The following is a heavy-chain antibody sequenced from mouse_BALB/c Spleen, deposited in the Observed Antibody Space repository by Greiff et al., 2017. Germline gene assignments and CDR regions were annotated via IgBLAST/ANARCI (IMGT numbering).Heavy chain of an antibody. J-gene: IGHJ4*01. CDR1: GYSITSGYY. D-gene: IGHD1-2*01. V-gene: IGHV3-6*02. CDR3: ARDWGHYYGYDAMDY. CDR2: ISYDGSN. Sequence: EVKLVESGPGLVKPSQSLSLTCSVTGYSITSGYYWNWIRQFPGNKLEWMGYISYDGSNNYNPSLKNRISITRDTSKNQFFLKLNSVTTEDTATYYCARDWGHYYGYDAMDYWGQGTSVTVSS.